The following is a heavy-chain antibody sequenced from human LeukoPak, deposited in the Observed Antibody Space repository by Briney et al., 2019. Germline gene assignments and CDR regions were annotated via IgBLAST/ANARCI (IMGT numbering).Heavy chain of an antibody. J-gene: IGHJ4*02. D-gene: IGHD4-17*01. CDR1: VITPSNYV. CDR2: ISNDGGSK. V-gene: IGHV3-30*18. Sequence: APRLSCAVSVITPSNYVMSWVRQAPGKGLQWVAGISNDGGSKDYADSVKGRFTISRDNSKDTLYLQMNSLRAEDTAVYYCAKRPSDYGDYVSYFDYWGQGTLVTVSS. CDR3: AKRPSDYGDYVSYFDY.